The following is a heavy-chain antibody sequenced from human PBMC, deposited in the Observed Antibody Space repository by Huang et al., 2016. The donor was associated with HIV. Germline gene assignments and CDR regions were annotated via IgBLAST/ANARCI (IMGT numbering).Heavy chain of an antibody. CDR2: IHYRGRT. D-gene: IGHD6-13*01. CDR1: GGSISSYY. Sequence: QVQLQESGPGLVKPSETLSLTCTVSGGSISSYYWSWIRQPPGKGLEWIGYIHYRGRTNYTPSLKSLFTTSVDTSKNQFFLKLSSVTAADTAVYYCARGGPYSRDYYYYGMDVWGQGTTVTVSS. J-gene: IGHJ6*02. CDR3: ARGGPYSRDYYYYGMDV. V-gene: IGHV4-59*01.